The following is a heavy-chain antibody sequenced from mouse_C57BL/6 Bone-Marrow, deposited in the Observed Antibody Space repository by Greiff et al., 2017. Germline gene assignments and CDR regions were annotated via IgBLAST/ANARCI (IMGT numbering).Heavy chain of an antibody. CDR1: GYTFTDYE. CDR2: IAPETGGT. Sequence: QVQLSQSGAELVRPGASVTLSCKASGYTFTDYEMHWVKQTPVHGLEWIGAIAPETGGTAYNQKFQGKAILTADKSSSTAYMELRSLTSEDSAVYYCTIDCYWGQGTTLTVSS. V-gene: IGHV1-15*01. J-gene: IGHJ2*01. CDR3: TIDCY.